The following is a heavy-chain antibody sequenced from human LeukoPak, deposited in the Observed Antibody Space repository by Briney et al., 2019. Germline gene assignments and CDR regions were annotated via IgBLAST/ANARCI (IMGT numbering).Heavy chain of an antibody. V-gene: IGHV4-39*07. CDR2: ICYSGNT. J-gene: IGHJ4*02. D-gene: IGHD3-22*01. CDR1: GGSIFSSNSY. CDR3: ARGHPKDYYDSSGYYPFDY. Sequence: SETLSLTCTVSGGSIFSSNSYWGWIRQPPGKGLEWIGSICYSGNTYYNASLKSRVTISVDTSKNQFSLKLSSVTAADTAVYYCARGHPKDYYDSSGYYPFDYWGQGTLVTVSS.